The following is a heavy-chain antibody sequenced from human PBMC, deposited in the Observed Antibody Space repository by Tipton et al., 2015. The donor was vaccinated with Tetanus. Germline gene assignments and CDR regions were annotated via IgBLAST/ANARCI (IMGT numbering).Heavy chain of an antibody. Sequence: SLRLSCAASGFTFSSYSMNWVRQAPGKGLEWVSSISSSSSYIYYADSVKGRFTISRDNAKNSLYLQMNSLRAEDTAVYYCARDSGYNWNYVRYYYYGMDVWGQGTTVTVSS. J-gene: IGHJ6*02. CDR1: GFTFSSYS. CDR3: ARDSGYNWNYVRYYYYGMDV. CDR2: ISSSSSYI. D-gene: IGHD1-7*01. V-gene: IGHV3-21*01.